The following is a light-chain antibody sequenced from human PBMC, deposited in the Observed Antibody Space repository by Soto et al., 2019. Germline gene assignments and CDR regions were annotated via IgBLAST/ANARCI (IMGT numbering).Light chain of an antibody. CDR2: KVS. CDR3: MQGTQWPIT. Sequence: FLMTQSPVSLPVTLGQPASISCRSNQSLVHSDGIAYFSWFQQRPGRSPRRLIYKVSNRDSGVPARFSGSGSGTDFALKISRVEAEDVGVYYCMQGTQWPITFGQGTRLEIK. J-gene: IGKJ5*01. CDR1: QSLVHSDGIAY. V-gene: IGKV2-30*02.